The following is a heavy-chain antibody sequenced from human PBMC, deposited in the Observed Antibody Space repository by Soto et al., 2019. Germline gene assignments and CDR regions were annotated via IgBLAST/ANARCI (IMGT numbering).Heavy chain of an antibody. V-gene: IGHV4-59*08. CDR3: ARLTKYCSGGSCYSEFDY. Sequence: SETLSLTCTVSGGSISSYYWSWIRQPPGKGLEWIGYIYYSGSTNYNPSLKSRVTISVDTSKNQFSLKLSSVTAADTAVYYCARLTKYCSGGSCYSEFDYWGQGTLVTVSS. D-gene: IGHD2-15*01. CDR1: GGSISSYY. J-gene: IGHJ4*02. CDR2: IYYSGST.